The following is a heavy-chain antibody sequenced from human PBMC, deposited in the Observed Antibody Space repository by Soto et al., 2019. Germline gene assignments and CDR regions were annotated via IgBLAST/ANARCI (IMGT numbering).Heavy chain of an antibody. CDR3: ARGSWDDVSGHYYMDV. J-gene: IGHJ6*03. D-gene: IGHD1-1*01. CDR1: GDSVSSNSAG. Sequence: QVPLQQSGPGLVKASQTLSLTCDISGDSVSSNSAGWNWIRQTPSRGLEWLGRTYYRSKWYNNYAVSVNSRVSVNPDTAKNQFSLQLNSVTPEDTAVYYCARGSWDDVSGHYYMDVWGKGTTVTVSS. V-gene: IGHV6-1*01. CDR2: TYYRSKWYN.